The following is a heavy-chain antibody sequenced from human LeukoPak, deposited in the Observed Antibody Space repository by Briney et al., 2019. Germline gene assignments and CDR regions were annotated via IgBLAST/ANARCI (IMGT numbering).Heavy chain of an antibody. V-gene: IGHV4-30-2*01. CDR1: GGSISSGGYS. D-gene: IGHD2-21*02. J-gene: IGHJ4*02. CDR3: ARLEVTDSYYFDY. CDR2: IYHSGST. Sequence: SETLSLTCAVSGGSISSGGYSWSWIRQPPGKGLEWIGYIYHSGSTYYNPSLKSRVTISVDRSKNQFSLKLSSVTAADTAVYYCARLEVTDSYYFDYWGQGTLVTVSS.